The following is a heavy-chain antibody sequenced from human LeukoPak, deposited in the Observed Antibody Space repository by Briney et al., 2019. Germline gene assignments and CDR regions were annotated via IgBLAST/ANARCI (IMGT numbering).Heavy chain of an antibody. J-gene: IGHJ6*03. V-gene: IGHV4-4*07. CDR1: GGSISSYY. CDR2: IYTSGST. D-gene: IGHD5-12*01. CDR3: ARVRSGYDGVWDYYYYYYMDV. Sequence: SETLSLTCTVSGGSISSYYWTWIRQPAGKGLEWIGRIYTSGSTNYNPSLKSRVTMSVDTSKNQFSLKLSSVTAADTAVYYCARVRSGYDGVWDYYYYYYMDVWGKGTTVTVSS.